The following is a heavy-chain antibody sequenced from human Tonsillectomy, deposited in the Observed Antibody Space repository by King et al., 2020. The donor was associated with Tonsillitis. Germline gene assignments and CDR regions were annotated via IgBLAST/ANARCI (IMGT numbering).Heavy chain of an antibody. CDR2: ISSNAEGGTA. V-gene: IGHV3-15*01. Sequence: VQLVESGGGLVKPGGSLRLSCAASGFTFTNTWMTWVRQAPGKGLEWVGRISSNAEGGTADYAAPVKGRFTISRDDSTKTLYLQMNRLRTEDTAVYYCSTGITRFLDDYFGFWGQGTLVTVSS. D-gene: IGHD3-10*02. J-gene: IGHJ4*02. CDR3: STGITRFLDDYFGF. CDR1: GFTFTNTW.